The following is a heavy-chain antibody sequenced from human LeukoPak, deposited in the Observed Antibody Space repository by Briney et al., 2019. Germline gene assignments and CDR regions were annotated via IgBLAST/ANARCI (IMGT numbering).Heavy chain of an antibody. CDR1: GYTFTSYN. V-gene: IGHV1-8*01. Sequence: ASVKVSCMDSGYTFTSYNINWVRQATGQGLEWMGWMNPNSGNTGYAQKFQGRVTMTRNTSISTAYMELSSLRSEDTAVYYCARGRVGSIPPFVVVTAINPFYYFDYWGQGTLVTVSS. D-gene: IGHD2-21*02. CDR3: ARGRVGSIPPFVVVTAINPFYYFDY. CDR2: MNPNSGNT. J-gene: IGHJ4*02.